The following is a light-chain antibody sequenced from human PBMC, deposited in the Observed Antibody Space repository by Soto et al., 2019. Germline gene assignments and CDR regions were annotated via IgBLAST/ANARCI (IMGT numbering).Light chain of an antibody. V-gene: IGKV3-11*01. CDR1: QSFSSY. CDR3: QKGSNWPPT. CDR2: DAS. Sequence: EIVLTQSPATLSLSPGVKATLSCRASQSFSSYLACYKQKPGHAPGLLIYDASNTATGIPARFIGSGSATDFTLPLSSLEPEDVEVYYCQKGSNWPPTFGQGTQV. J-gene: IGKJ1*01.